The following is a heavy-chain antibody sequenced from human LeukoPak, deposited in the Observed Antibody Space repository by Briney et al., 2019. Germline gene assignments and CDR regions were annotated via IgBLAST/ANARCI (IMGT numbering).Heavy chain of an antibody. CDR2: IIPIFGTA. CDR1: GGTFSSYA. J-gene: IGHJ5*02. V-gene: IGHV1-69*13. Sequence: SVKVSXKASGGTFSSYAISWVRQAPGQGLEWMGGIIPIFGTANYAQKFQGRVTITADESTSTAYMELSSLRSEDTAVYYCASQSTFGVGLLRYFDLQNWFDPWGQGTLVTVSS. D-gene: IGHD3-9*01. CDR3: ASQSTFGVGLLRYFDLQNWFDP.